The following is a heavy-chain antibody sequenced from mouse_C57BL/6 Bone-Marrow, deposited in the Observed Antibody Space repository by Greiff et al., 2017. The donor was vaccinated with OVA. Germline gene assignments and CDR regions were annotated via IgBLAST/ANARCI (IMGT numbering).Heavy chain of an antibody. CDR3: AKANVYYYAMDY. Sequence: QVQLQQPGAELVMPGASVKLSCKASGYTFTSYWMHWVKQRPGQGLEWIGEIDPSDSYTNYNQKFKGKSTLTVDKSSSTAYMQLSSLTSVDSAVYYFAKANVYYYAMDYWGQGTSVTVSS. J-gene: IGHJ4*01. CDR2: IDPSDSYT. CDR1: GYTFTSYW. D-gene: IGHD1-1*01. V-gene: IGHV1-69*01.